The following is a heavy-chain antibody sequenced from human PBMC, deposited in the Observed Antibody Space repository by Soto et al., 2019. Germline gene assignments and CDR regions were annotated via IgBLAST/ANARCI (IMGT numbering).Heavy chain of an antibody. J-gene: IGHJ4*02. V-gene: IGHV3-30-3*01. CDR2: ISYDGSNK. CDR1: GFTFSSYA. CDR3: ASSPVLRYFDWPRGTFDY. Sequence: PGGSLRLSCAASGFTFSSYAMHWVRQAPGKELEWVAVISYDGSNKCYADSVKGRFTISRDNSKNTLYLQMNSLRAEDTAVYYCASSPVLRYFDWPRGTFDYWGQGTLVTVSS. D-gene: IGHD3-9*01.